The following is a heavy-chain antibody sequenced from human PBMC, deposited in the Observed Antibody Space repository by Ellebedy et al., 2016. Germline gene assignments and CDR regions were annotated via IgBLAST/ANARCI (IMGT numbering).Heavy chain of an antibody. Sequence: ASVKVSCXASGYTFTSYYMHWVRQAPGQGLEWMGIINPSGGSTSYAQKFQGRATITRDTSASTAYMELSSLRSEDTAVYYCARLRGWGKGFDDWGQGTLVTVSS. CDR3: ARLRGWGKGFDD. CDR2: INPSGGST. D-gene: IGHD6-19*01. J-gene: IGHJ4*02. V-gene: IGHV1-46*01. CDR1: GYTFTSYY.